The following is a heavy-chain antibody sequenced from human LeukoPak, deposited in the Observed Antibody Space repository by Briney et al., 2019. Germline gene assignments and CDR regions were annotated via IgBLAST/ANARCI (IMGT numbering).Heavy chain of an antibody. CDR3: AKDWSYRGWAYCFDY. J-gene: IGHJ4*02. V-gene: IGHV3-30*02. CDR2: IRYDGSNL. CDR1: GFTFSNYG. D-gene: IGHD6-19*01. Sequence: TGGSLRLSCAASGFTFSNYGMHWVRQAPGKGLEWVAFIRYDGSNLYYTDSVKGRFTISRDNSKNTLYLQMNSVRAEDTALYYCAKDWSYRGWAYCFDYWGQGTLVTVSS.